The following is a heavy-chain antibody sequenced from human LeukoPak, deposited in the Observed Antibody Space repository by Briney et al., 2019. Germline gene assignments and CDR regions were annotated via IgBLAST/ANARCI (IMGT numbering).Heavy chain of an antibody. J-gene: IGHJ4*02. Sequence: SETLSLTCAVYGGSFSDYYWGWIRQPPGKGLEWIGSIYYSGSTYYNPSLKSRVTISVDTSKNQFSLKLSSVTAADTAVYYCARLRIAAAGFDYWGQGTLVTVSS. CDR3: ARLRIAAAGFDY. V-gene: IGHV4-39*01. CDR2: IYYSGST. CDR1: GGSFSDYY. D-gene: IGHD6-13*01.